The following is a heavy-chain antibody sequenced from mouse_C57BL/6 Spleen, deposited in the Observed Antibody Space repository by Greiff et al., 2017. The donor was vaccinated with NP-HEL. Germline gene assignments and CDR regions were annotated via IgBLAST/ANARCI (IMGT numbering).Heavy chain of an antibody. J-gene: IGHJ2*01. V-gene: IGHV1-80*01. CDR3: ARILDGSSYVPYYFDY. CDR1: GYAFSSYW. Sequence: QVQLQQSGAELVKPGASVKISCKASGYAFSSYWMNWVKQRPGKGLEWIGQIYPGDGDTNYNGKFKGKATLTADKSSSTAYMQLSSLTSEDSAVYFCARILDGSSYVPYYFDYWGQGTTLTVSS. D-gene: IGHD1-1*01. CDR2: IYPGDGDT.